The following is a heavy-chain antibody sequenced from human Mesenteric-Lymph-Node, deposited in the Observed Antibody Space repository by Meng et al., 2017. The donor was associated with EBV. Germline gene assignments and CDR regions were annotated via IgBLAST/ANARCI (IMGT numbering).Heavy chain of an antibody. D-gene: IGHD3-10*01. CDR1: GGSVSSGSQY. V-gene: IGHV4-61*01. CDR3: AGSGSGSYYAIYYFDF. CDR2: IYYSGST. J-gene: IGHJ4*02. Sequence: VQVKGSGSGLVKASETRSRPCTVSGGSVSSGSQYWSWIRQPPGKGLEWIGYIYYSGSTKYNPSLKSRVTMSVDTSKNQFSLRLNSVTAADTAVYYCAGSGSGSYYAIYYFDFWGQGTLVTVSS.